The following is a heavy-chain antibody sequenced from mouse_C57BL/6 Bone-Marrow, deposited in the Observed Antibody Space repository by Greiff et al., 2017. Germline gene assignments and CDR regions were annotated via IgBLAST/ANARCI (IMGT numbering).Heavy chain of an antibody. CDR1: GYTFTSYW. Sequence: QVQLQQSGAELAKPGASVKLSCKASGYTFTSYWMHWVKQRPGQGLEWIGYINPSSGYTKYNQTFKDKATVTADKSSSTAYMQLSSLTYEDSAVYYCASGPAMDYGGQGTSVTVSS. CDR3: ASGPAMDY. J-gene: IGHJ4*01. V-gene: IGHV1-7*01. CDR2: INPSSGYT.